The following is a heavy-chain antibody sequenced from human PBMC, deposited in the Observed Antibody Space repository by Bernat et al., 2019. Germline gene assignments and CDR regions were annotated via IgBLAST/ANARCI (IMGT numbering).Heavy chain of an antibody. V-gene: IGHV3-30*18. J-gene: IGHJ4*02. D-gene: IGHD6-19*01. CDR2: IAHDGSIS. CDR1: GFTFSNYG. CDR3: AKENTPRSSTGWPLDY. Sequence: QVHLVESGGGVVQPGRSLRLSCAASGFTFSNYGMHWVRQAPGRGLEWVTVIAHDGSISHYAESVKGRFTVSRDNSKNTPFLQMNSLRVEDTAVYYCAKENTPRSSTGWPLDYWGQGSLVTVSS.